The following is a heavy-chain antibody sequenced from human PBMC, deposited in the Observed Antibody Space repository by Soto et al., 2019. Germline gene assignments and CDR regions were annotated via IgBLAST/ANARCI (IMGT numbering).Heavy chain of an antibody. V-gene: IGHV3-73*01. D-gene: IGHD2-21*01. Sequence: PGGSLRLSCAASGFTFSDSAMHWVRQASGEGLEWLGRTRSKGNNYATEYGASLKGRFTISRDDSKKTTYLQMNNLKTEDTAVYYCVRYSRTLGWFFDLWGRGTLVTVSS. CDR3: VRYSRTLGWFFDL. J-gene: IGHJ2*01. CDR1: GFTFSDSA. CDR2: TRSKGNNYAT.